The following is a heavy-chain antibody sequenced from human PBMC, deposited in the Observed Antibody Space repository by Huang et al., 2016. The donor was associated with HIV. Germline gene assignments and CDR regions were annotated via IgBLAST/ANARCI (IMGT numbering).Heavy chain of an antibody. J-gene: IGHJ5*02. Sequence: GYTFKTYYMHWVRLAPGRGLEWMGKINPYSGATTYAQKFQGRVTMTRDTTTSVAYMGISSLKSDATAVYYCVRGVGSTKEGPIDWLDPWGQGTPVTVSS. CDR3: VRGVGSTKEGPIDWLDP. CDR1: GYTFKTYY. CDR2: INPYSGAT. V-gene: IGHV1-46*03. D-gene: IGHD3-3*01.